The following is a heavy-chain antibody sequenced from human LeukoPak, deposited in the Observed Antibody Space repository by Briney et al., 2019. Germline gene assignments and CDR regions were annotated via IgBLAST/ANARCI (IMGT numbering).Heavy chain of an antibody. CDR2: IYTSRST. D-gene: IGHD2-2*02. Sequence: SETPSLTCTVSGGSISSGTYFWSWIRQPAGKGLEWIGRIYTSRSTNYNPSLKSRVTMSVDTSRNQFSLRLSSVTAADTAVYYCASEVPASIDYFQHWGQGTLVTVSS. CDR3: ASEVPASIDYFQH. V-gene: IGHV4-61*02. CDR1: GGSISSGTYF. J-gene: IGHJ1*01.